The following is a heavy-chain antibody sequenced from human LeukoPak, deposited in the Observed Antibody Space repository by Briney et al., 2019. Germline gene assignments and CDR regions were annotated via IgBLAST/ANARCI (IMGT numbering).Heavy chain of an antibody. CDR3: AKDHASDRGWYFDL. CDR2: ISGDGFST. D-gene: IGHD3-22*01. V-gene: IGHV3-23*01. J-gene: IGHJ2*01. CDR1: GFTFSTYG. Sequence: GGSLRLSCAASGFTFSTYGMSWVRQAPGKGLEWVSCISGDGFSTCYADSVKGRFTISRDNSKNTLYLQMNSLRAEDTAVYYCAKDHASDRGWYFDLWGRGTLATVSS.